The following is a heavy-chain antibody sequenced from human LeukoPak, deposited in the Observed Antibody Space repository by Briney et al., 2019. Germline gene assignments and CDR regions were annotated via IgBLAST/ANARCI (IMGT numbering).Heavy chain of an antibody. CDR2: INHSGST. V-gene: IGHV4-34*01. CDR1: GGSFSGYY. J-gene: IGHJ4*02. CDR3: ARDVNGDLYYDY. Sequence: KASETLSLTCAVYGGSFSGYYWSWIRQPPGKGLEWIGEINHSGSTKYNPSLKSRVTISADTSKNQFSLQLNSVTPEDTAVYYCARDVNGDLYYDYWGQGTLATVSS. D-gene: IGHD4-17*01.